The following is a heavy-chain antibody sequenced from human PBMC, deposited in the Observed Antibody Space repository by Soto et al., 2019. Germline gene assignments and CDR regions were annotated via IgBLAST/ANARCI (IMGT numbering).Heavy chain of an antibody. J-gene: IGHJ4*02. D-gene: IGHD3-10*01. CDR1: GFTFNSYI. CDR2: ISYDESNE. V-gene: IGHV3-30-3*02. Sequence: EESLGLTGAASGFTFNSYIMHRVRLAPGKGLEWISSISYDESNEYYADSVKGRLAISRDSSKNTLYLQLNSLRTEDTAVYFCAKNFYQRRGGEVFDYWGQGTQVTGTS. CDR3: AKNFYQRRGGEVFDY.